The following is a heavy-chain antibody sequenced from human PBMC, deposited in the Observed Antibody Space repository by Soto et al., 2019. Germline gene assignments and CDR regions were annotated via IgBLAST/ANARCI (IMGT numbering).Heavy chain of an antibody. V-gene: IGHV4-61*01. CDR2: IYYSGST. Sequence: QVQLQESGPGLVKPSETLSLTCTVSGGSVSSGSYYWSWIRQPPGTGLEWIGYIYYSGSTNYNPSLGSRVTRAVHTSKNQYSLRLRPATAADTAVYYCASQPWGRSHDYGGNPRPYYYYYGMDVWGQGTTVTVSS. CDR3: ASQPWGRSHDYGGNPRPYYYYYGMDV. J-gene: IGHJ6*02. CDR1: GGSVSSGSYY. D-gene: IGHD4-17*01.